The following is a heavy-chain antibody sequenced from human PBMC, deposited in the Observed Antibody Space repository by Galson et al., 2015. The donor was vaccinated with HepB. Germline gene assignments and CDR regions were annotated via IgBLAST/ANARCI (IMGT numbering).Heavy chain of an antibody. Sequence: SLRLSCAASGFTFSSYTMNWVRQAPGKGLEWVSSIRSSSSYIYYADSVKGRFTISRDNAKNSLYLQMNCLRAEDTAVYYCARDPIVWFGTHGDYWGQGTLVTVSS. V-gene: IGHV3-21*01. CDR2: IRSSSSYI. CDR1: GFTFSSYT. CDR3: ARDPIVWFGTHGDY. J-gene: IGHJ4*02. D-gene: IGHD3-10*01.